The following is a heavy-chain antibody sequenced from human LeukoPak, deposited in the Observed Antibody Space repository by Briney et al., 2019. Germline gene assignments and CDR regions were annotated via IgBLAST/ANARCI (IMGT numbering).Heavy chain of an antibody. D-gene: IGHD6-19*01. CDR3: ARLAVAVAGGDAFDI. Sequence: SETLSLTCTVSGGSISSYYWSWIRQPPGKGLEWVGYIYYSGSTNYNPSLKSRVTISVDTSKNQFSLKLSSVTAADTAVYYCARLAVAVAGGDAFDIWGQGTMVTVSS. CDR2: IYYSGST. V-gene: IGHV4-59*01. CDR1: GGSISSYY. J-gene: IGHJ3*02.